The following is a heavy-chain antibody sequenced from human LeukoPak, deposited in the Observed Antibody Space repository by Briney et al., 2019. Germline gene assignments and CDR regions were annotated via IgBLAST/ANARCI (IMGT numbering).Heavy chain of an antibody. V-gene: IGHV3-9*01. J-gene: IGHJ4*01. Sequence: GGSQRLSCAASGFTFEDYAMHWVRQAPGKGLEWVSGITWNSGDIGYADSVKGRFTIPRDNSKNSLYLQMNSLRPDDTALYYCAKLTVPSSPDLSYWGHGTQVTVSS. CDR3: AKLTVPSSPDLSY. CDR2: ITWNSGDI. CDR1: GFTFEDYA. D-gene: IGHD4-17*01.